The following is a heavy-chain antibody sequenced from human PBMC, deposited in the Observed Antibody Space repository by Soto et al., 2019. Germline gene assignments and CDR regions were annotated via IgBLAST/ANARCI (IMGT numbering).Heavy chain of an antibody. V-gene: IGHV3-13*01. CDR2: IGTAGDT. D-gene: IGHD6-13*01. Sequence: GGSLRLSCAASGFTFSSYDMHWVRQATGKGLEWVSAIGTAGDTYYPGSVKGRFTISRENAKNSLYLQMNSLRAGDTAVYYCARGGGYSSSGYAAPLDVWGKGTTVTVSS. J-gene: IGHJ6*04. CDR1: GFTFSSYD. CDR3: ARGGGYSSSGYAAPLDV.